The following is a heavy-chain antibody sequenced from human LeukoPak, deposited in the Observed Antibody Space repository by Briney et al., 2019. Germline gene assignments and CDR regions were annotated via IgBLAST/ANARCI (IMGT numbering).Heavy chain of an antibody. J-gene: IGHJ6*03. CDR2: IRPDGGDT. CDR1: GFTFSHYW. V-gene: IGHV3-7*01. CDR3: ARRSTVIAGYYYMDV. Sequence: GGSLRLSCAASGFTFSHYWMAWVRQSPGKGLEWLAHIRPDGGDTAYVDSVKGRFTIDRDNARNSVYLQMNSLRVEETAVYYCARRSTVIAGYYYMDVWGKGTSVTVSS. D-gene: IGHD4-11*01.